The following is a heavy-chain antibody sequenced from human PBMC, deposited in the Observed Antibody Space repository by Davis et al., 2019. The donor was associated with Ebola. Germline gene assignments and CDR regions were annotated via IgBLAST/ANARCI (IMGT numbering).Heavy chain of an antibody. CDR3: AGGESGWDASDI. CDR2: ISSSSSYI. CDR1: GFTFSSYS. V-gene: IGHV3-21*01. Sequence: ESLTISCAASGFTFSSYSMNWVRQAPGKGLEWVSSISSSSSYIYYADSVKGRFTVSRDNAKNSLSLQMNSLRAEDTAVYYCAGGESGWDASDIWGRGTMVTVSS. J-gene: IGHJ3*02. D-gene: IGHD6-19*01.